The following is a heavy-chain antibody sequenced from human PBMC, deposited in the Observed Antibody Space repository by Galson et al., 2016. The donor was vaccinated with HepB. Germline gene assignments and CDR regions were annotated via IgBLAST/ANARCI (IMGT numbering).Heavy chain of an antibody. D-gene: IGHD2-15*01. Sequence: SETLSLTCGVDGGSFNDHYWRWIRQPPGKGLEWIGEINYAGSTKYNPSLKSRVTISVDTSKNQFSLKLNSMTAADTAVYFCAGVVVAATNWFDPWGQGTLVTVSS. V-gene: IGHV4-34*01. CDR3: AGVVVAATNWFDP. CDR1: GGSFNDHY. J-gene: IGHJ5*02. CDR2: INYAGST.